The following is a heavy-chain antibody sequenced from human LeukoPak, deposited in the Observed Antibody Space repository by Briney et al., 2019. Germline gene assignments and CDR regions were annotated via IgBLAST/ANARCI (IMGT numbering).Heavy chain of an antibody. V-gene: IGHV1-8*01. CDR3: ARGPYYDFWSGFPFYYYYGMDV. D-gene: IGHD3-3*01. CDR2: MNPNSGNT. J-gene: IGHJ6*02. Sequence: ASVKVSCKASGYTFINYDINWVRQATGQGLEWMGWMNPNSGNTGYAQKFQGRVTMTRNTSISTAYMELSSLRSEDTAVYYCARGPYYDFWSGFPFYYYYGMDVWGQGTTVTVSS. CDR1: GYTFINYD.